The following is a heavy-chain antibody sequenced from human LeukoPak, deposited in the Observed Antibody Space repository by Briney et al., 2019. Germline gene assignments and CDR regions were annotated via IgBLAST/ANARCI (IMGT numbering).Heavy chain of an antibody. V-gene: IGHV4-39*01. D-gene: IGHD5-12*01. CDR3: ARHTRPGYSGYENALDI. CDR1: GGSISSSSYY. CDR2: LYDSGST. Sequence: PSETLSLTCTVSGGSISSSSYYWDWIRQPPGKGLEWIGNLYDSGSTHYNPSLRSRVTISADTSKNQFSLKLSSVTAADTAVYYCARHTRPGYSGYENALDIWGQGTMITVSP. J-gene: IGHJ3*02.